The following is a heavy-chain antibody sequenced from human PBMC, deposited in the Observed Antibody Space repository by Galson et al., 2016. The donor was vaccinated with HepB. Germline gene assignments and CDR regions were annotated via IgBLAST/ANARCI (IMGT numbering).Heavy chain of an antibody. Sequence: SLRLSCAASGFTFSSFAMSWVRQAPGKGLQWVSGITDSGDNTYYADSVRGRFTNSRDNSKNTLYLEMNSLRAEDTALYYCAKSATVTDVIDDWGQGTLVTVSS. CDR2: ITDSGDNT. CDR1: GFTFSSFA. CDR3: AKSATVTDVIDD. J-gene: IGHJ4*02. V-gene: IGHV3-23*01. D-gene: IGHD4-17*01.